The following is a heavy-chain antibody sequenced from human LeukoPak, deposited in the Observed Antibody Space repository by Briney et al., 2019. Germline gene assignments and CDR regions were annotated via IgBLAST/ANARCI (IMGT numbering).Heavy chain of an antibody. J-gene: IGHJ4*02. Sequence: SETLSLTCTVSGGSISSYYWSWIRQPPGKGLEWIGYIYYSGSTNYNPSLKSRVTISVDTSKNQFSLKLSSVTAADTAVYYCARVGPQSSPSFDYWGQGTLVTVSS. CDR2: IYYSGST. CDR1: GGSISSYY. CDR3: ARVGPQSSPSFDY. V-gene: IGHV4-59*01.